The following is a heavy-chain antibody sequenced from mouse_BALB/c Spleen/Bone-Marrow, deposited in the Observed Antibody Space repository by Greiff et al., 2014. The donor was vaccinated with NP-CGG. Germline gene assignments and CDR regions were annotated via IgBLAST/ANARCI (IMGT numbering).Heavy chain of an antibody. CDR1: GYTFTSYY. D-gene: IGHD2-13*01. CDR2: INPSNGGT. CDR3: TRRLLYYAMDY. V-gene: IGHV1S81*02. J-gene: IGHJ4*01. Sequence: VQLQESGAELVKPGASVKLSCKASGYTFTSYYMYWVKQRPGQGLEWIGEINPSNGGTNFNEKFKCKATLTVDKSSSTAYMQLSSLTSEDSAVYYCTRRLLYYAMDYWGQGTSVTVSS.